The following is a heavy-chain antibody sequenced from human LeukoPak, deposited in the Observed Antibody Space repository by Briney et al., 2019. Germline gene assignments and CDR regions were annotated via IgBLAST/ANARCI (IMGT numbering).Heavy chain of an antibody. J-gene: IGHJ4*02. CDR3: ARGEYGLFDY. D-gene: IGHD2/OR15-2a*01. CDR1: GGSFSGYY. V-gene: IGHV4-34*01. CDR2: INHSGST. Sequence: SETLSLTCAVYGGSFSGYYWSWIRQPPGKGLEWIGEINHSGSTNYNPSLKSRATISVDTSKNQFSLKLSSVTAADTAVYYCARGEYGLFDYWGQGTLVTVSS.